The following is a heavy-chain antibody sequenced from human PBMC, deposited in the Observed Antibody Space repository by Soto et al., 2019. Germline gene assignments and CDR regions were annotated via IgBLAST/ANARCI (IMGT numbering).Heavy chain of an antibody. J-gene: IGHJ4*02. Sequence: LLLSCAASGFTFSSYWMHWVRQTPGKGLVWVSRIDIAGSTTTYADSVKGRFTISRDNAKNTLYLQMNSLRAEDTAVYYCARDQTVAGPTTFDYCGQGTLVTVSS. CDR3: ARDQTVAGPTTFDY. CDR1: GFTFSSYW. D-gene: IGHD6-19*01. V-gene: IGHV3-74*01. CDR2: IDIAGSTT.